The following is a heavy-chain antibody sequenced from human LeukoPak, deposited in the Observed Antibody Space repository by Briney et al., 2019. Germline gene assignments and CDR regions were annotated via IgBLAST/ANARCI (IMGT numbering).Heavy chain of an antibody. CDR2: IYYSGST. V-gene: IGHV4-59*01. Sequence: TSETLSLTCAVYGGSFSGYYWSWIRQPPGKGLEWIGYIYYSGSTNYNPSLKSRVTISVDTSKNQFSLKLSSVTAADTAVYYCARARRNYDSSGYSLPYYFDYWGQGILVTVSS. CDR1: GGSFSGYY. J-gene: IGHJ4*02. D-gene: IGHD3-22*01. CDR3: ARARRNYDSSGYSLPYYFDY.